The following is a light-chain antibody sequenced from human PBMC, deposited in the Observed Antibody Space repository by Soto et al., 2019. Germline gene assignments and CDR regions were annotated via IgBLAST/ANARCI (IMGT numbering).Light chain of an antibody. V-gene: IGKV2-30*01. CDR3: MQGTYWPYT. J-gene: IGKJ2*01. CDR1: QSLLYSDGNTY. Sequence: DVVMTQSPLSLPVTIGQPASISCRSSQSLLYSDGNTYLIWYQQRPGRSPRRLIYSVSNRDAGVPDRVSGSGSGTDFTLKVDRVEAEDVGVYYCMQGTYWPYTFGQGTKLEI. CDR2: SVS.